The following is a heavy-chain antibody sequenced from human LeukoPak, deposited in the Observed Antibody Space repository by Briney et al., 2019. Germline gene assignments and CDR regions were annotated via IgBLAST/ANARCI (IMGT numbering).Heavy chain of an antibody. V-gene: IGHV5-51*01. CDR1: GYSFTSYW. J-gene: IGHJ4*02. D-gene: IGHD6-19*01. CDR3: ASGIGSGTYREIAGFDY. CDR2: IYPGDSDT. Sequence: GESLKISCKGSGYSFTSYWIGWVRQMPGKGLEWMGIIYPGDSDTRYSPSFQGQVTIPADKSISTAYLQWSSLKASDTAMYYCASGIGSGTYREIAGFDYWGQGTLVTVSS.